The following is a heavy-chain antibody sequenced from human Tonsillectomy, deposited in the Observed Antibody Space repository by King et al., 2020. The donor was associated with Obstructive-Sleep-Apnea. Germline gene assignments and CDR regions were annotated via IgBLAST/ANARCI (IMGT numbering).Heavy chain of an antibody. CDR1: GFSFTTYW. D-gene: IGHD6-13*01. J-gene: IGHJ4*02. V-gene: IGHV5-51*01. CDR3: ARGAAAGTYFDS. Sequence: QLVQSGAEVKKPGESLKISCKGSGFSFTTYWIGWVRQMPGKGLEWMGIIFPGDLFTRYTPSFQGQVTISAAKSISTAYLQWSSLKASDTAMYYCARGAAAGTYFDSWGQETLVTVSS. CDR2: IFPGDLFT.